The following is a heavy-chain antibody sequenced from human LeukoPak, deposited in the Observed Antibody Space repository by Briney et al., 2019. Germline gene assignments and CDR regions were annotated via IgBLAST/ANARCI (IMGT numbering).Heavy chain of an antibody. CDR3: ATSDYVWGKPYYFDY. Sequence: GSLRLSCVASGFTFSRHDMNWVRQAPGKGLEWVAVISYDGSNKYYADSVKGRFTISRDNSNNSVYLQMDSLRAEDTAVYYCATSDYVWGKPYYFDYWGHGILLTVSS. V-gene: IGHV3-30*03. CDR2: ISYDGSNK. J-gene: IGHJ4*01. CDR1: GFTFSRHD. D-gene: IGHD3-16*01.